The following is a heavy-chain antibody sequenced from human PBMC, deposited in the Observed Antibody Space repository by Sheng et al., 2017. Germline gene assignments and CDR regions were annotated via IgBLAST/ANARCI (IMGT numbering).Heavy chain of an antibody. J-gene: IGHJ6*03. CDR2: ISSSSSTI. V-gene: IGHV3-48*01. CDR1: GFTFSSYS. CDR3: AREYSSSWYTPDYYYYYYMDV. Sequence: EVQLVESGGGLVQPGGSLRLSCAASGFTFSSYSMNWVRQAPGKGLEWVSYISSSSSTIYYADSVKGRFTISRDNAKNSLYLQMNSLRAEDTAVYYCAREYSSSWYTPDYYYYYYMDVWGKGTTVTVSS. D-gene: IGHD6-13*01.